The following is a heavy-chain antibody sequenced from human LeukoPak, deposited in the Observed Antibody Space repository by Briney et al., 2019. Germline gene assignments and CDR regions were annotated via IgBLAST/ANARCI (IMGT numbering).Heavy chain of an antibody. Sequence: ASVKVSCKASGGTFSSYAISWVRQAPGQGLEWMGRIIPILGIANCAQKFQGRVTITADKSTSTAYMELSSLGSEDTAVYYCARDHMYYYDSSGYYPFDYWGQGTLVTVSS. CDR2: IIPILGIA. CDR3: ARDHMYYYDSSGYYPFDY. D-gene: IGHD3-22*01. V-gene: IGHV1-69*04. CDR1: GGTFSSYA. J-gene: IGHJ4*02.